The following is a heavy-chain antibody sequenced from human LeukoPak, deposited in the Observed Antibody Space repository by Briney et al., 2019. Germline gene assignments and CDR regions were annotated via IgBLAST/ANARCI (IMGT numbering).Heavy chain of an antibody. Sequence: SETLSLTCAVYGGSFSGYYWSWIRQPPGKGLEWIGEINHSGSTNYNPSLKSRVTISVDTSKNQFSLKLSSVTAADTAVYYCARSVRGFVVDNWFDPWGQGTLVTVSS. CDR1: GGSFSGYY. CDR3: ARSVRGFVVDNWFDP. V-gene: IGHV4-34*01. CDR2: INHSGST. D-gene: IGHD2-15*01. J-gene: IGHJ5*02.